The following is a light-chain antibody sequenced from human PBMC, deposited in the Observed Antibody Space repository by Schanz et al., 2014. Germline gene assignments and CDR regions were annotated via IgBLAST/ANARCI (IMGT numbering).Light chain of an antibody. V-gene: IGKV1-39*01. J-gene: IGKJ2*01. CDR3: QQSYSTPYT. CDR1: HSITTY. Sequence: DIQVTQSPSSLSASVGDRVTITCRTSHSITTYLNWYQHKPGKAPKLLIYAASSLQSGVPSRFSGSGSGTDFTLTISSLQPEDFATYYCQQSYSTPYTFGQGTKLEIK. CDR2: AAS.